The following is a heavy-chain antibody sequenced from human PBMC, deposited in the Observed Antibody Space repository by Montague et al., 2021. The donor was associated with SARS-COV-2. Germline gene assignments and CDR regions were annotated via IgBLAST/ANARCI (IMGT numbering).Heavy chain of an antibody. D-gene: IGHD2-15*01. CDR3: ARNRRGGLVVAAPNWVDP. V-gene: IGHV4-39*01. CDR2: IYFSGSS. J-gene: IGHJ5*02. CDR1: GXSVSSSGYY. Sequence: SETLSLTCTVSGXSVSSSGYYWGWIRQPPGKGLEWIGSIYFSGSSYYNPSLKSRVSISVDTSKNQFSLRLSSVTSADTAVYYCARNRRGGLVVAAPNWVDPWGQGTLVTVSS.